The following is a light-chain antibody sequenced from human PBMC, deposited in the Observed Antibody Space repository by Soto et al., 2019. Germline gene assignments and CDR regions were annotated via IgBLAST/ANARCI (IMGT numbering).Light chain of an antibody. J-gene: IGKJ4*01. CDR3: QQRSNWPLT. CDR2: DAS. Sequence: VVLRQSPATLSLSPGERATLSFMASQSVSSYLAWYQQKPGQAPRLLIYDASNRATGIPARFSGSGSGTDFTLTISSLEPEDFAVYYCQQRSNWPLTFGGGTKVDIK. V-gene: IGKV3-11*01. CDR1: QSVSSY.